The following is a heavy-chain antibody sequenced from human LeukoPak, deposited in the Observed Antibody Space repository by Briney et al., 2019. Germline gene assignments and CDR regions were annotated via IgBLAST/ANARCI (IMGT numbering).Heavy chain of an antibody. D-gene: IGHD4-11*01. CDR1: GFTFSSYS. CDR2: ISGSSNYI. CDR3: ADSNYWYPVDY. J-gene: IGHJ4*02. Sequence: GGSLRLSCAASGFTFSSYSMNWVRQAPGKGLEWVSSISGSSNYIYYSGSVKGQFTISRDNAKNSLYLQLNSLRAEDTAVYYCADSNYWYPVDYWGQGTLVTVSS. V-gene: IGHV3-21*01.